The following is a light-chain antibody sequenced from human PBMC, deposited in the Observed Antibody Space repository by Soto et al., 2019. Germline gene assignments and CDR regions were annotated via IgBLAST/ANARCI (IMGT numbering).Light chain of an antibody. Sequence: IQMNQSPSTLSASVGDRVTITCRASQTISSWLAWYQQKPGKAPKLLIYAASTLESGVSSRFSGRGSGTEFTLTINSLQPEDFATYYCQQYKSYLRTFGQGTKVDIK. CDR1: QTISSW. CDR3: QQYKSYLRT. CDR2: AAS. J-gene: IGKJ1*01. V-gene: IGKV1-5*01.